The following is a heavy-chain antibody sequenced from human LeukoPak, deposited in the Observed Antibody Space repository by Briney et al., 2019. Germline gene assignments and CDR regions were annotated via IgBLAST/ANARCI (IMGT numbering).Heavy chain of an antibody. V-gene: IGHV3-7*01. Sequence: GGSLRLSCAASGFTFSSYGMSWVRQAPGKGLEWVANIKQDGSEKYYVDSVKGRFTISRDNAKNSLYLQMNSLRAEDTAVYYCARFSSSTFDYWGQGTLVSVSS. CDR3: ARFSSSTFDY. D-gene: IGHD6-6*01. J-gene: IGHJ4*02. CDR2: IKQDGSEK. CDR1: GFTFSSYG.